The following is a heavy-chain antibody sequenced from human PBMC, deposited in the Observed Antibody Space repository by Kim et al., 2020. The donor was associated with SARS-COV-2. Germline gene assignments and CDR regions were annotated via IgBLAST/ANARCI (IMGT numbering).Heavy chain of an antibody. J-gene: IGHJ4*02. CDR3: ARESSGWGPFDY. D-gene: IGHD6-19*01. V-gene: IGHV3-74*01. Sequence: GGSLRLSCAASGFTFSSYWMHWVGQAPGKGLVWVSRINSDGSSTSYADSVKGRFTISRDNAKNTLYLQMNSLRAEDTAVYYCARESSGWGPFDYWGQGTLVTVSS. CDR2: INSDGSST. CDR1: GFTFSSYW.